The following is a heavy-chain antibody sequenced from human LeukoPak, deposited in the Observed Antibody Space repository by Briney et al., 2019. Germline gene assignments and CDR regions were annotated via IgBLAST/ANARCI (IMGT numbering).Heavy chain of an antibody. CDR1: GFTFSVYS. J-gene: IGHJ2*01. Sequence: GGSLRLSCAASGFTFSVYSMSWIRQAPEKGLEWVSSISSTTCTYYADSVKGRFTISRDNSKNSLYLQMNSLRVEDSAVYYCARGFYFSMTELYYLDLWGRGTLVTVSS. V-gene: IGHV3-21*06. D-gene: IGHD2-8*01. CDR2: ISSTTCT. CDR3: ARGFYFSMTELYYLDL.